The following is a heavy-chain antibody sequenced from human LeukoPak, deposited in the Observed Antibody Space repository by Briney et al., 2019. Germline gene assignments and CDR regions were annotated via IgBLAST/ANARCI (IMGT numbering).Heavy chain of an antibody. CDR1: GYSFTTYW. CDR2: IFPGDSDT. J-gene: IGHJ3*02. CDR3: AMSYCGGDCYSKSAFDI. D-gene: IGHD2-21*02. Sequence: GESLKISCKGSGYSFTTYWIAWVRQMPGKALEWMGIIFPGDSDTRYSPSFQGQVTISADKSINTAYLQWSSLKASDTAMYYCAMSYCGGDCYSKSAFDIWGQGTMVTVSS. V-gene: IGHV5-51*01.